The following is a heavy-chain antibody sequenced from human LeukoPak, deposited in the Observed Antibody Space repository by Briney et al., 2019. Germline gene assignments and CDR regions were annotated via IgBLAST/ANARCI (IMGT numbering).Heavy chain of an antibody. J-gene: IGHJ4*02. CDR2: IDYTGSA. Sequence: SETLSLTCTVSGGSVSSNSYYWSWVRQPPGKGLEWIGFIDYTGSANYNPSLKSRVTISLDTSKNQFSVKVMSVTAADTAVYYCARLGVVTNFDYWGQGTLVTVSS. CDR1: GGSVSSNSYY. D-gene: IGHD2-21*02. V-gene: IGHV4-61*01. CDR3: ARLGVVTNFDY.